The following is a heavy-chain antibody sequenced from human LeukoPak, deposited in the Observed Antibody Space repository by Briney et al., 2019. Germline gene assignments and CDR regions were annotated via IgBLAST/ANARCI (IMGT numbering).Heavy chain of an antibody. Sequence: PGGSLRLSCAASGFTFTSYWMNWVRQAPGKGLEWVANIKQDGSDKYYVDSVKGRFTISRDNSKNTLYLQMNSLRAEDTAVYYCAREADCSGGNCYRGAFDIWGQGTMITVSS. V-gene: IGHV3-7*01. D-gene: IGHD2-15*01. CDR3: AREADCSGGNCYRGAFDI. CDR1: GFTFTSYW. CDR2: IKQDGSDK. J-gene: IGHJ3*02.